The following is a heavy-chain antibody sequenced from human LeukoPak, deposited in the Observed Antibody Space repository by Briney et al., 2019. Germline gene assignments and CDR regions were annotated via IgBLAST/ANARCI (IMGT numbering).Heavy chain of an antibody. D-gene: IGHD3-22*01. CDR3: ARGLDDSSGFDY. V-gene: IGHV3-53*01. CDR2: IYSGGST. CDR1: GFTVSSNY. J-gene: IGHJ4*02. Sequence: GGSLRLSCAASGFTVSSNYMSWVRQAPGKGLEWVLVIYSGGSTYYADSVKGRFTISRDNSKNTLYLQMNSLRAEDTAVYYCARGLDDSSGFDYWGQGTLVTVSS.